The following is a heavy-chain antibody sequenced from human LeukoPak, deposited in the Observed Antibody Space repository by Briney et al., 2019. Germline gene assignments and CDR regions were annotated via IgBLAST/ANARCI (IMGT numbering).Heavy chain of an antibody. Sequence: ASVNVSCKASGYTFTNYYMHSVRQAPGQGLEWMGIINPSGGSTSYAQKFQGRATMTRDTHTSTVYIELNILRSEDTAVYCCGGGGLDIERCNDYWGQGTLVTVSS. CDR2: INPSGGST. CDR1: GYTFTNYY. CDR3: GGGGLDIERCNDY. D-gene: IGHD3/OR15-3a*01. J-gene: IGHJ4*02. V-gene: IGHV1-46*01.